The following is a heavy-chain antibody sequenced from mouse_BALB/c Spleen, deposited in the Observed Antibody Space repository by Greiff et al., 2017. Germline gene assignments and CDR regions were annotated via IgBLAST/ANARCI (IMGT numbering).Heavy chain of an antibody. V-gene: IGHV2-2*02. Sequence: VKVVESGPGLVQPSQSLSITCTVSGFSLTSYGVHWVRQSPGKGLEWLGVIWSGGSTDYNAAFISRLSISKDNSKSQVFFKMNSLQANDTAIYYCARRDYRFYYFDYWGQGTTLTVSS. D-gene: IGHD2-14*01. CDR1: GFSLTSYG. J-gene: IGHJ2*01. CDR3: ARRDYRFYYFDY. CDR2: IWSGGST.